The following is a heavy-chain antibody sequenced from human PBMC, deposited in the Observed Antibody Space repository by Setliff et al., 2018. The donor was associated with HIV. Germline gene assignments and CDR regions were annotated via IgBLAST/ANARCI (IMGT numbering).Heavy chain of an antibody. CDR2: IYTSGST. CDR3: ARDVPWGDYYYYMDV. V-gene: IGHV4-4*07. J-gene: IGHJ6*03. Sequence: LSLTCTVSGGSISSYYWSWIRQPAGKGLEWTGHIYTSGSTNYNPSLKSRFTMSVDTSKNQFSLKLSSVTAADTAVYYCARDVPWGDYYYYMDVWGKGTTVTVSS. CDR1: GGSISSYY. D-gene: IGHD3-16*01.